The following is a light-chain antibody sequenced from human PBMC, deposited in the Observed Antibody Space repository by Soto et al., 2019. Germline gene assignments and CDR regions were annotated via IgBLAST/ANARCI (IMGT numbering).Light chain of an antibody. CDR2: AAS. V-gene: IGKV1-12*01. CDR1: QSIASW. CDR3: QQASSFPLT. J-gene: IGKJ4*01. Sequence: DIQMTQSPSSVSASVGDGVTITCRASQSIASWLTWYQQKPGQAPKVLIYAASRLQSGVPSRFSGSESGTTFTLTITNLQPEDCATYYCQQASSFPLTFGGGTKVEIK.